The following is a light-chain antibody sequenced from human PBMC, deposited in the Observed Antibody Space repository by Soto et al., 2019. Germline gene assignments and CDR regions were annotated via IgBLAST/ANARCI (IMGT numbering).Light chain of an antibody. V-gene: IGLV2-14*01. CDR2: DVS. Sequence: QSVLTQPASVSGSPGQSIAISCTGTSSDVGGYNYVSWYQQHPGKAPKLMVYDVSNRPSGVSNRFSGSKSGNTASLTISGLQAEDKADYYCSSYTSSSTYASGTGTKVTVL. CDR3: SSYTSSSTYA. CDR1: SSDVGGYNY. J-gene: IGLJ1*01.